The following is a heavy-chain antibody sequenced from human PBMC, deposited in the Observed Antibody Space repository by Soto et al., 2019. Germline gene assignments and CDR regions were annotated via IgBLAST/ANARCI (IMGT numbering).Heavy chain of an antibody. CDR1: GYTFTSYA. Sequence: ASVKVSCKASGYTFTSYAMHWVCQAPGQRLEWMGWINAGNGNTKYSQKFQGRVTITRDTSASTAYMELSSLRSEDTAVYYCARDHDYIWGSVYARDNWGQGTVVTVSP. CDR3: ARDHDYIWGSVYARDN. CDR2: INAGNGNT. J-gene: IGHJ4*02. D-gene: IGHD3-16*01. V-gene: IGHV1-3*01.